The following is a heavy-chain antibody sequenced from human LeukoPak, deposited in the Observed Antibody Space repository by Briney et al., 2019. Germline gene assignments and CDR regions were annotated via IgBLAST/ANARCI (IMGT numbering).Heavy chain of an antibody. Sequence: GGSLRLSCVGSGFRFSDYYMSWIRQAPGKGLEWVSYISNDSVDKYYVDSVRGRFTISRDNAKKSMYLQMSGLRVEDTAIYYCARRDWVAGAVRAFDIWGQGTMVTVSS. CDR1: GFRFSDYY. J-gene: IGHJ3*02. V-gene: IGHV3-11*04. D-gene: IGHD3-3*01. CDR3: ARRDWVAGAVRAFDI. CDR2: ISNDSVDK.